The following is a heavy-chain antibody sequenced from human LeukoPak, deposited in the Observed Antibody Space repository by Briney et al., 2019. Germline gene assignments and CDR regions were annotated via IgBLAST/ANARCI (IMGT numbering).Heavy chain of an antibody. CDR2: IYYSGST. D-gene: IGHD1-26*01. CDR3: ARGNYYGYYFDY. J-gene: IGHJ4*02. Sequence: SETLSLTCIVSGGSISSYYRNWIRQPPGKGLEWIGFIYYSGSTNDNPSLKSRVTISVDTSKNQFSLKLSSVTAADTAVYYCARGNYYGYYFDYWSQGTLVAVSS. V-gene: IGHV4-59*01. CDR1: GGSISSYY.